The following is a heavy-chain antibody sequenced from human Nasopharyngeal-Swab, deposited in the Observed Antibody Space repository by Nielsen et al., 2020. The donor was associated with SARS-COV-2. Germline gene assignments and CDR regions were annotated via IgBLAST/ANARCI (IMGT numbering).Heavy chain of an antibody. D-gene: IGHD5-24*01. CDR1: GFTFSGSG. CDR3: SGGNYTLYY. J-gene: IGHJ4*02. V-gene: IGHV3-73*01. CDR2: IRSRDNFDAP. Sequence: GESLKISCAASGFTFSGSGVHWVRQAPGKGLEWVGKIRSRDNFDAPAYAASIQGRFTISRDDSKNTAYLQMNSLKTEDTAVYYCSGGNYTLYYWGQGTLVTASS.